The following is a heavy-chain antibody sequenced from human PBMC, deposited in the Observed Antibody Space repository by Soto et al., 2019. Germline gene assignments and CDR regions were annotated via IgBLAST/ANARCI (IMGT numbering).Heavy chain of an antibody. J-gene: IGHJ4*02. CDR1: GFSLTTTGVG. Sequence: QITLRESGPTLVKPTQTLTLTCTFSGFSLTTTGVGLDWIRQAPGNALEWLALIYWDDDKRYSPSLTSRLTITKDTSKNQVVLTMTNMDPVDTATYYCAHRGVRVTALFDYWGPGTPVTVSS. V-gene: IGHV2-5*02. D-gene: IGHD3-16*01. CDR2: IYWDDDK. CDR3: AHRGVRVTALFDY.